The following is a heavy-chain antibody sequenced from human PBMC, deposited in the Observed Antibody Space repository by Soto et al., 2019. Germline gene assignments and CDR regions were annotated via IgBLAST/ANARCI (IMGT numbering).Heavy chain of an antibody. J-gene: IGHJ4*02. CDR1: GFTFSSYA. V-gene: IGHV3-23*01. CDR3: AKVRKSYCGGDCYSSFGY. CDR2: ISGSGGST. Sequence: EVQLLESGGGLVQPGGSLRLSCAASGFTFSSYAMSWVRQAPGKGLEWGSAISGSGGSTYYADSVKGRFTISRDNSKNTLYLQMNSLRAEDTAVYYCAKVRKSYCGGDCYSSFGYWGQGTLVTVSS. D-gene: IGHD2-21*02.